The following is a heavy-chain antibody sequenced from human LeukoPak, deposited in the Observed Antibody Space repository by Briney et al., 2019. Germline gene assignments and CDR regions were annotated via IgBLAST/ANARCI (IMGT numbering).Heavy chain of an antibody. CDR2: IWYDGSNK. CDR1: GFTFSSYG. V-gene: IGHV3-33*01. J-gene: IGHJ4*02. CDR3: ARVGSSWSNDY. Sequence: GGSLRLSCAASGFTFSSYGMHWVRQAPGKGLEWVAVIWYDGSNKYYADSVKGRFTISRDNSKNTLYLQMNSLRAEDTAVFYCARVGSSWSNDYWGQGTLVTVSS. D-gene: IGHD6-13*01.